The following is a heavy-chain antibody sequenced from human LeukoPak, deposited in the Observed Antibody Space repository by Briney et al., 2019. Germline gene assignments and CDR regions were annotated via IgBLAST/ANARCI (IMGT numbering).Heavy chain of an antibody. CDR1: GGSISSGTYY. V-gene: IGHV4-39*01. CDR3: ARILCSGKSCYSGY. J-gene: IGHJ4*02. Sequence: SETLSLTCIVSGGSISSGTYYWGWIRQPPGKGLEWIGSIYYSGSTYYNPSLKSRVTISVDTSKNQFSLKLSSVTAADTAVYYCARILCSGKSCYSGYWGQGTLVTVSS. CDR2: IYYSGST. D-gene: IGHD2-15*01.